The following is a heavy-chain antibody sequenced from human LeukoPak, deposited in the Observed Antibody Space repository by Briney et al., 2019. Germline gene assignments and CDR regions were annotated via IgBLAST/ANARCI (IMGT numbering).Heavy chain of an antibody. Sequence: GGSLRLSCAGSGFIFRDYWPTWVRQAPGKGLQWVANINPDGSDKNYVDSLKGRFTIFRDNAKNLLFLQMNSLRVEDTAVYYCAGPPQAGPFDYWGQGTLVTVSS. CDR2: INPDGSDK. CDR1: GFIFRDYW. V-gene: IGHV3-7*01. CDR3: AGPPQAGPFDY. D-gene: IGHD6-19*01. J-gene: IGHJ4*02.